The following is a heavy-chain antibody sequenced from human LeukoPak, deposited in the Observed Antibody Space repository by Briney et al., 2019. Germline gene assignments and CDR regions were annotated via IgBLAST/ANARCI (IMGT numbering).Heavy chain of an antibody. CDR1: GYTFTGCY. CDR2: INPNSGGT. Sequence: ASVKVSCKASGYTFTGCYMHWVRQAPGQGLEWMGWINPNSGGTNYAQKFQGRVTMTRDTSISTAYMELSRLRSDDTAVYYCARGAGERGAFDIWGQGTMVTVSS. J-gene: IGHJ3*02. V-gene: IGHV1-2*02. D-gene: IGHD1-1*01. CDR3: ARGAGERGAFDI.